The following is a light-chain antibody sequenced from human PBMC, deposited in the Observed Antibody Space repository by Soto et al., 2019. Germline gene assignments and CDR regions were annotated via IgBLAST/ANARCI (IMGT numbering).Light chain of an antibody. Sequence: QAVVTQEPSLTVSPGGTVTLTCASSTGAVTSGYYPNWFQQKPGQAPGALIYSTSNKHSWTPARFSGFLLGGKAALTLSGVQPEDEAEYYCLLYYGGAQLVFGGGTKLTVL. J-gene: IGLJ2*01. CDR1: TGAVTSGYY. CDR2: STS. CDR3: LLYYGGAQLV. V-gene: IGLV7-43*01.